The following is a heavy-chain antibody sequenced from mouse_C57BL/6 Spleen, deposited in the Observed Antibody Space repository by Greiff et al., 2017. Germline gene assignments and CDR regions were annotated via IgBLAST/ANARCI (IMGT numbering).Heavy chain of an antibody. CDR1: GFSLTSYG. J-gene: IGHJ4*01. CDR3: AKGGDYRDYAMDY. D-gene: IGHD2-4*01. Sequence: VKLVESGPGLVQPSQSLSITCTVSGFSLTSYGVHWVRQSPGKGLEWLGVIWRGGSTDYNAAFMSRLSITKDNSKSQVFFKMNSLQADDTAIYYCAKGGDYRDYAMDYWGQGTSVTVSS. V-gene: IGHV2-5*01. CDR2: IWRGGST.